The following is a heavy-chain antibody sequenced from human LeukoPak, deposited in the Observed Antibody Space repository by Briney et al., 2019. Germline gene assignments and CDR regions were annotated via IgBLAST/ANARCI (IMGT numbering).Heavy chain of an antibody. V-gene: IGHV3-30*18. D-gene: IGHD3-22*01. CDR3: AKDGIRYYYDSSGYYGDY. CDR2: ISYEGSNE. J-gene: IGHJ4*02. CDR1: GVSFSSYG. Sequence: GGSLRLSCAASGVSFSSYGMHWVRQAPGKGLEWVAVISYEGSNEYYADSVKGRFTISRDNSKNTLYLQMTSLRAEDTAVYYCAKDGIRYYYDSSGYYGDYWGQGTLVTVSS.